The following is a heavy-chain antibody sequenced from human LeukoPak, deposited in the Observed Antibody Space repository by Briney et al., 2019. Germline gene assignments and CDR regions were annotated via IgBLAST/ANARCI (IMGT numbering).Heavy chain of an antibody. D-gene: IGHD6-19*01. V-gene: IGHV1-18*01. CDR1: GYTFTSYG. J-gene: IGHJ4*02. Sequence: ASVKVSCKASGYTFTSYGISLVRQAPGQGLEWMGWISAYNGNTNYAQKLQGRVTMTTDTSTSTAYMELRSLRSDDTAVYFCARDLGIAVAGTWGYWGQGTLVTVSS. CDR3: ARDLGIAVAGTWGY. CDR2: ISAYNGNT.